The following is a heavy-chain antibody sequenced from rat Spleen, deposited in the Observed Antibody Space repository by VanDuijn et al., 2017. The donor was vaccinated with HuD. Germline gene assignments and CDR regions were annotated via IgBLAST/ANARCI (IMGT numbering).Heavy chain of an antibody. CDR3: VTTYFGYGYFDY. CDR1: GFTFSDYN. Sequence: EVQLVESGGGLVQPGRSLKLSCAASGFTFSDYNMAWVRQAPKKGLEWVATISFDGSDTYYRDSVKGRFTFSRDNAKSTLYLQMDSLRSEDTATYYCVTTYFGYGYFDYWGQGVLVTVSS. D-gene: IGHD1-9*01. V-gene: IGHV5-7*01. J-gene: IGHJ2*01. CDR2: ISFDGSDT.